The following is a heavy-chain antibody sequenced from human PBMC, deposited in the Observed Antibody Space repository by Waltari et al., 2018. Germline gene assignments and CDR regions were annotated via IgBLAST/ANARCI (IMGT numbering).Heavy chain of an antibody. CDR2: MNPNSGNT. Sequence: QVQLVQSAAEVKKPGASVKFSCKASGYTFISYDINWLRQDTGHGLEWMGWMNPNSGNTGYAQKFQGRVTITRNTSISTAYMELSSLRSEDTSVYYCARMPEGMSNHYYYYGMDVWGQGTTVTVSS. CDR3: ARMPEGMSNHYYYYGMDV. D-gene: IGHD2-2*01. CDR1: GYTFISYD. V-gene: IGHV1-8*03. J-gene: IGHJ6*02.